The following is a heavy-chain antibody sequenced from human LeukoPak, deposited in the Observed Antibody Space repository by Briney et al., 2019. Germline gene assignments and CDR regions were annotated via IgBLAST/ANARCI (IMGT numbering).Heavy chain of an antibody. D-gene: IGHD6-19*01. CDR1: GGSISSYY. CDR3: ARDQWLVLRSYMDV. Sequence: SETLSLTCTVSGGSISSYYWSWIRQPPGKGLEWIGSIYYSGSTYYNPSLKSRVTISVDTSKNQFSLKLSSVTAADTAVYYCARDQWLVLRSYMDVWGKGTTVTVSS. V-gene: IGHV4-59*12. J-gene: IGHJ6*03. CDR2: IYYSGST.